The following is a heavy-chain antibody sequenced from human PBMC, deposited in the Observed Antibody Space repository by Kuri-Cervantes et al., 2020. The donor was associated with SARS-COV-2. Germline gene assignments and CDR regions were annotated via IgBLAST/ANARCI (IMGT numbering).Heavy chain of an antibody. CDR3: QRRVHDDSGDYRFDP. V-gene: IGHV4-39*01. Sequence: SETLSLTCSVSGGSISSSSDYWGWIRQPPGKGREWVGSIAYSVSTYYNPSLKSRIPITVDTSKNQFSLKLSSMTAADTAVYYCQRRVHDDSGDYRFDPWGQGTLVTVSS. CDR2: IAYSVST. J-gene: IGHJ5*02. CDR1: GGSISSSSDY. D-gene: IGHD4-17*01.